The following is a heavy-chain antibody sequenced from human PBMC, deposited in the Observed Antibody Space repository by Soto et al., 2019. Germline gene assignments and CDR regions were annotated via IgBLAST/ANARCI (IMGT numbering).Heavy chain of an antibody. D-gene: IGHD3-9*01. Sequence: PGGSLRLSCAASGFTFSSYGMHWVRQAPGKGLEWVAVIWYDGSNKYYADSVKGRFTISRDNSKNTLYLQMNSLRAEDTAVYYCARGINPPLVTFLPDYWGQGTLVTVSS. CDR1: GFTFSSYG. CDR2: IWYDGSNK. V-gene: IGHV3-33*01. CDR3: ARGINPPLVTFLPDY. J-gene: IGHJ4*02.